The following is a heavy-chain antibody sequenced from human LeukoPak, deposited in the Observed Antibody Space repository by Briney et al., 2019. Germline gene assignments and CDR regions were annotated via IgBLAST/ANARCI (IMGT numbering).Heavy chain of an antibody. V-gene: IGHV3-53*01. J-gene: IGHJ4*02. CDR1: GFTVSSNY. CDR3: ARDPGTAMVPGYFDY. CDR2: IYSGGST. D-gene: IGHD5-18*01. Sequence: PGGSLRLSCAASGFTVSSNYMSWVRQAPGKGLEWVSVIYSGGSTYYADSVKGRFTISRDNSKNTLYLQMNSLRAEDTAVYYCARDPGTAMVPGYFDYWGQGTLVTVSS.